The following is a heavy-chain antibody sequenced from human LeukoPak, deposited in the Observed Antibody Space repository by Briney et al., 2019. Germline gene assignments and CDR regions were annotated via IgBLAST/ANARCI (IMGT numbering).Heavy chain of an antibody. V-gene: IGHV1-58*02. CDR1: GFTFTSSA. D-gene: IGHD3-3*01. J-gene: IGHJ4*02. Sequence: SVKVSCKASGFTFTSSAMQWVRQARGQRLEWIGWVVVGSGNTNYAQKFQERVTITRDMSTSTAYMELSSLRSEDTAVYYCAVNTIFGVVIGYWGQGTLVTVSS. CDR3: AVNTIFGVVIGY. CDR2: VVVGSGNT.